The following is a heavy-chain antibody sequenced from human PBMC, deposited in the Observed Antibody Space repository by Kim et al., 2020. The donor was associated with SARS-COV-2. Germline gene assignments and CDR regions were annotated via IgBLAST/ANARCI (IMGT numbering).Heavy chain of an antibody. CDR2: IDPSDSYT. CDR3: ARSDPVVRGAGGYYGMDV. J-gene: IGHJ6*02. V-gene: IGHV5-10-1*01. D-gene: IGHD3-10*01. Sequence: GESLKISCKGSGYSFTSYWISWVRQMPGKGLEWMGRIDPSDSYTNYSPSFQGHVTISADKSISTAYLQWSSLKASDTAMYYCARSDPVVRGAGGYYGMDVWGQGTTVTVSS. CDR1: GYSFTSYW.